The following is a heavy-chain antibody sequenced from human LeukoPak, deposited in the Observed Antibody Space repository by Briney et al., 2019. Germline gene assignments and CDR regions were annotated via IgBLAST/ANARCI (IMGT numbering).Heavy chain of an antibody. Sequence: GASVKVSCKASGYTFRRYGISWVRRAPGKGLEWVGWISADHRNTKYAQKLQGRVTMTTDTSTSTAYMELRSLRSDDTAVYYCARGGKYYGSGSYYKWGQGTLVTVSS. CDR1: GYTFRRYG. J-gene: IGHJ4*02. CDR3: ARGGKYYGSGSYYK. D-gene: IGHD3-10*01. CDR2: ISADHRNT. V-gene: IGHV1-18*01.